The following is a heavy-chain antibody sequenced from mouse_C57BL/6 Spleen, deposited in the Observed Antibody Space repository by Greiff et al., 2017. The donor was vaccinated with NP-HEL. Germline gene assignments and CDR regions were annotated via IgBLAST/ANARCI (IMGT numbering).Heavy chain of an antibody. D-gene: IGHD4-1*01. CDR2: IDPSDSET. CDR3: ARKGTGNFDY. CDR1: GYTFTSYW. J-gene: IGHJ2*01. Sequence: QVHVKQPGAELVRPGSSVKLSCKASGYTFTSYWMHWVKQRPIQGLEWIGNIDPSDSETHYNQKFKDKATLTVDKSSSTAYMQLSSLTSEDSAVYYCARKGTGNFDYWGQGTTLTVSS. V-gene: IGHV1-52*01.